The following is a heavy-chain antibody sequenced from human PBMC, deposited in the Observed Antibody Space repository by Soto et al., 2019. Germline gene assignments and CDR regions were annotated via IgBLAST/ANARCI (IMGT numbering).Heavy chain of an antibody. CDR1: GFTFVTSA. Sequence: EVQLLESGGGLVQPGGSLRLSCAASGFTFVTSAMTWVRQAPGKGLEWVSSISGSGGGTFYADSVKGRFTISRDNSKNTLYLQMNSLRAEDTAVYYCAKGGGTRGADYWGQGTLVTVSS. J-gene: IGHJ4*02. V-gene: IGHV3-23*01. D-gene: IGHD1-26*01. CDR2: ISGSGGGT. CDR3: AKGGGTRGADY.